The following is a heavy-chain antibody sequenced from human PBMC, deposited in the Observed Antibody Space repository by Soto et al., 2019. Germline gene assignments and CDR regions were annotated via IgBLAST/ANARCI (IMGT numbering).Heavy chain of an antibody. D-gene: IGHD6-13*01. CDR3: ARGRRGSRGAFDI. CDR2: IYYSGST. V-gene: IGHV4-59*01. CDR1: GGSISSYY. J-gene: IGHJ3*02. Sequence: PSETLSLTCTVSGGSISSYYWSWIRQPPGKGLEWIGYIYYSGSTNYNPSLKSRVTISVDTSKNQFSLKLSSVTAADTAVYYCARGRRGSRGAFDIWGQGTMVTVSS.